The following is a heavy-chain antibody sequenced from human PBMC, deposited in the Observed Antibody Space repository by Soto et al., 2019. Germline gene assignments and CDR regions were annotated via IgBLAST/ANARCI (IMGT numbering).Heavy chain of an antibody. CDR3: AKDQVTSGWYKWSWFGP. V-gene: IGHV3-30*18. CDR1: GFTFSSYG. CDR2: ISYDGSNK. Sequence: QVQLVESGGGVVQPGRSLRLSCAASGFTFSSYGMDWVRQAPGKGLEWVSFISYDGSNKDYADSVKGRFTISRDNSKNTLYLQMNSLRAEDTAVYYCAKDQVTSGWYKWSWFGPWGQGTLVTVSS. J-gene: IGHJ5*02. D-gene: IGHD6-19*01.